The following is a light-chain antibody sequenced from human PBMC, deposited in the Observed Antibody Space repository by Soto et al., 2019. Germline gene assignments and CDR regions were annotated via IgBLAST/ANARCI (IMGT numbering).Light chain of an antibody. CDR2: AAS. CDR3: QKYNSAPWK. Sequence: DIQMTQSPSSLSASVGDRITISCRAGQDISHYLAWYQQRPGKVPKLLIHAASTLQSGVPSRFSVSGSGTHFTLTISSLQPEDVATYYCQKYNSAPWKFGQGTKVEIK. CDR1: QDISHY. V-gene: IGKV1-27*01. J-gene: IGKJ1*01.